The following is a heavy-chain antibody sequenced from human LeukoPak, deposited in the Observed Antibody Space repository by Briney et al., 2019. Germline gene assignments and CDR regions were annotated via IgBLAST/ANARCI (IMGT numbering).Heavy chain of an antibody. CDR2: ISNFGDII. D-gene: IGHD6-13*01. Sequence: GGSLRLSCAASGFTFSSYAMNWVRQASAKGLEWISHISNFGDIIHYADSVEGRFTISRDNDKNSIYLQMNSLRAEDTAVYYCAKDATPALGTVYMDVWGKGTTVTISS. V-gene: IGHV3-48*03. CDR3: AKDATPALGTVYMDV. CDR1: GFTFSSYA. J-gene: IGHJ6*03.